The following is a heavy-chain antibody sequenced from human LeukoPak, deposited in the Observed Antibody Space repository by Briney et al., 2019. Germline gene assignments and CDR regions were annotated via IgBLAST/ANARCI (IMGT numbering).Heavy chain of an antibody. Sequence: ASVEVSCKASGYTFTSYAMHWVRQAPGQRLEWMGWINAGDGNTKYSQKFQGRVTITRDTSASTAYMELSSLRSEDTAVYYCARGSAMWYFDLWGRGTLVTVSS. CDR3: ARGSAMWYFDL. CDR1: GYTFTSYA. D-gene: IGHD6-25*01. CDR2: INAGDGNT. J-gene: IGHJ2*01. V-gene: IGHV1-3*01.